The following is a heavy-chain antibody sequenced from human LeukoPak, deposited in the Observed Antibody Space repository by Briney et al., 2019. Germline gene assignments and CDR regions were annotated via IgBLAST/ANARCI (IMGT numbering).Heavy chain of an antibody. V-gene: IGHV4-59*11. CDR2: IYYSGST. J-gene: IGHJ4*02. CDR3: ARQYYYDSSGYFN. Sequence: SEALSLTCTVYGGSISSHYWSWIRQPPGKGLEWIGYIYYSGSTNYNPSLKSRVTMSVDTSKNQFSLKLSSVTAADTAVYYCARQYYYDSSGYFNWGQGTLVTVSS. CDR1: GGSISSHY. D-gene: IGHD3-22*01.